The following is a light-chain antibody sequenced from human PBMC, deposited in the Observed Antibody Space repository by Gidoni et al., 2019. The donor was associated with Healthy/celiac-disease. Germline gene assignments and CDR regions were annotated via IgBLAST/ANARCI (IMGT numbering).Light chain of an antibody. CDR3: QKYNSAAYT. J-gene: IGKJ2*01. CDR2: AAS. CDR1: QGISNY. Sequence: DIQMTQSPSSLSASVGDRVTITCRASQGISNYLAWYQQKPGKVPKLLIYAASTLQSGVPSRFSGSGSGTDFTLTISSLQPEDVATYYCQKYNSAAYTFXXXTKLEIK. V-gene: IGKV1-27*01.